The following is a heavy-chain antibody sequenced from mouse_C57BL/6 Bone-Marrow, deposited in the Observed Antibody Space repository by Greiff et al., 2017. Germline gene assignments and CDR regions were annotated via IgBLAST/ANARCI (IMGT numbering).Heavy chain of an antibody. Sequence: QVQLQQSGPELVKPGASVKISCKASGYAFSSSWMNWVKQRPGKGLEWIGRIYPGDGDTNYNGKFKGKATLTADKSSSTAYMQLSSLTSEDSAVYFCARERSTMITALFDYGGQGTTLTVSS. CDR1: GYAFSSSW. D-gene: IGHD2-4*01. CDR3: ARERSTMITALFDY. V-gene: IGHV1-82*01. J-gene: IGHJ2*01. CDR2: IYPGDGDT.